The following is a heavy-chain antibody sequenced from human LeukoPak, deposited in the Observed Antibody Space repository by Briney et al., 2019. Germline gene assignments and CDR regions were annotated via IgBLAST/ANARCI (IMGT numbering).Heavy chain of an antibody. J-gene: IGHJ6*03. CDR1: GGSISSYY. D-gene: IGHD3-3*01. CDR2: IYYSGST. Sequence: SETLSLTCTVSGGSISSYYWSWIRQPPGKGLEWIGYIYYSGSTNYNPSLKSRVTISVDTSKDQFSLKLSSVTAADTAVYYCARSGYGAYYYMDVWGKGTTVTVSS. V-gene: IGHV4-59*01. CDR3: ARSGYGAYYYMDV.